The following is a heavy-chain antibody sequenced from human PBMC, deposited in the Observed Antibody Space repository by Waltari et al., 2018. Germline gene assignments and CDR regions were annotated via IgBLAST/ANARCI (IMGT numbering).Heavy chain of an antibody. Sequence: EVQLVESGGDLIQPGGSLRLSCAVSGFNVSDPYMTWVRQAPGKGLEWVSVLYVIGTTYYADSVKGRFIISGDTDKNTLDLQMNSLRAEDTAVYFCARVIGPYDAFDIWGQGTHVTVSS. V-gene: IGHV3-53*01. CDR3: ARVIGPYDAFDI. CDR2: LYVIGTT. J-gene: IGHJ3*02. CDR1: GFNVSDPY.